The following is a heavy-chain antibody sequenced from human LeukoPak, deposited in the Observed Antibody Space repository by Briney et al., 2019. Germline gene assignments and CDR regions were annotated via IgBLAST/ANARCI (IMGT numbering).Heavy chain of an antibody. Sequence: GGSLRLSCAASGFTVSSNYMSWVRQAPGKGLEWVSVIYSGGSTYYADSVEGRFTISRDSSKNTLYLQMNSLRAEDTAVYYCARTRCSSTSCGYYYYYYGVDVWGQGTTVTVSS. CDR3: ARTRCSSTSCGYYYYYYGVDV. CDR2: IYSGGST. CDR1: GFTVSSNY. V-gene: IGHV3-53*01. J-gene: IGHJ6*02. D-gene: IGHD2-2*01.